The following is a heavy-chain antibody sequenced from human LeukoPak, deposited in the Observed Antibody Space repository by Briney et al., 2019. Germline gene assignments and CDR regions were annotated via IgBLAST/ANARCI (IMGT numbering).Heavy chain of an antibody. Sequence: GGPLRLSCAASGFTFSGFAMSWVRQAPGKGLEWVSAISGGGRSTYYADSVKGRFTISRDNSKNTLYLQMNTLRAEDTAVYYCASQPLWSSYYFDYWGQGTLVTVSS. CDR2: ISGGGRST. CDR3: ASQPLWSSYYFDY. V-gene: IGHV3-23*01. J-gene: IGHJ4*02. D-gene: IGHD3-3*01. CDR1: GFTFSGFA.